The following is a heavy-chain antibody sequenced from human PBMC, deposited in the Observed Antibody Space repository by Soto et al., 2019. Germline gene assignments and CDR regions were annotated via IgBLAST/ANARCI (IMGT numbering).Heavy chain of an antibody. V-gene: IGHV3-23*01. CDR3: VKGIDSSIYGTFDY. CDR1: GFSFSSYG. J-gene: IGHJ4*02. CDR2: IGVSGART. Sequence: GGSLRLSCAAPGFSFSSYGLSWERLPPGKGLQWVSTIGVSGARTYYADSVKGRFTVSRDNSMNTLYLQMNSLRAEDTAVYYCVKGIDSSIYGTFDYWGQGTQVTVSS. D-gene: IGHD4-4*01.